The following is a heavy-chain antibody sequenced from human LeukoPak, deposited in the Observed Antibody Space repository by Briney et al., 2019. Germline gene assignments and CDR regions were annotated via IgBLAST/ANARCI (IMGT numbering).Heavy chain of an antibody. J-gene: IGHJ3*02. CDR3: ASIPSNGGNAFDI. CDR1: GGSFSYFY. Sequence: KTSETLSLTCAVYGGSFSYFYWNWIRQPPGKGLEWIGEISHSGRTYYNPALKSRVTMSVDMSKNQFSLRLTSVTAADTAVYYCASIPSNGGNAFDIWGQGTMVTVSS. D-gene: IGHD1-1*01. V-gene: IGHV4-34*01. CDR2: ISHSGRT.